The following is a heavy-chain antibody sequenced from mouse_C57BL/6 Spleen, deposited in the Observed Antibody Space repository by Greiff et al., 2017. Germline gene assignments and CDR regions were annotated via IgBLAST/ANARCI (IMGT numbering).Heavy chain of an antibody. D-gene: IGHD1-1*01. V-gene: IGHV1-69*01. CDR2: IDPSDSYT. J-gene: IGHJ4*01. CDR1: GYTFTSYW. CDR3: ARRFITTVVATDAMDY. Sequence: QVQLKQPGAELVMPGASVKLSCKASGYTFTSYWMHWVKQRPGQGLEWIGEIDPSDSYTNYNQKFKGKSTLTVDKSSSTAYMQLSSLTSEDSAVYYCARRFITTVVATDAMDYWGQGTSVTVSS.